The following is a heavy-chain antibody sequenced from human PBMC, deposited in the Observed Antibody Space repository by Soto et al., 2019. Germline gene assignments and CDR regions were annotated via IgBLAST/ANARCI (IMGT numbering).Heavy chain of an antibody. V-gene: IGHV3-7*03. Sequence: EVQLVESGGGLVQPGGSLRLSCASSGFTFSSYWMRWVRQAPGKGLEWVANIRPDGKEKYYVDSVKGRFTISRDNAKNSLHLEMNSLGAEDTAVYYCARDRDWALDYWGQGALVTLSS. J-gene: IGHJ4*02. D-gene: IGHD3-9*01. CDR1: GFTFSSYW. CDR2: IRPDGKEK. CDR3: ARDRDWALDY.